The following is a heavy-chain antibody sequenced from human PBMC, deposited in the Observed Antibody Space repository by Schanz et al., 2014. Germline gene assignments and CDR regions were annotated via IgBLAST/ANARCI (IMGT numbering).Heavy chain of an antibody. V-gene: IGHV3-48*04. D-gene: IGHD2-2*02. Sequence: VQLVESGGGVVQPGRSLRLSCAASGFTFSAYGMHWVRQAPGKGLEWVSYISSSSSTYTNYADSVKGRFTISRDNAKNSLYLQMNSLRAEDTAVYYCARDRAPYTVFDYWGQGTLVTVSS. CDR2: ISSSSSTYT. CDR1: GFTFSAYG. J-gene: IGHJ4*02. CDR3: ARDRAPYTVFDY.